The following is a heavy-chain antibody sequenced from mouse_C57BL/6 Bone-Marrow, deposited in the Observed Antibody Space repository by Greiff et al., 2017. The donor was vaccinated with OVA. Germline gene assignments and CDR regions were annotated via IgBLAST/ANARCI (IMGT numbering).Heavy chain of an antibody. CDR3: ARHLPYYAMDY. CDR2: IYPSHSET. Sequence: VQLQQPGAELVRPGSSVKLSFKASGYTFTSYWMDWVKQTPVQGLEWIGTIYPSHSETPYNQQFKDKATLTVDKSSSTAYMQLSSLTSEDSAVYYCARHLPYYAMDYWGQGTSVTVSS. J-gene: IGHJ4*01. V-gene: IGHV1-61*01. CDR1: GYTFTSYW.